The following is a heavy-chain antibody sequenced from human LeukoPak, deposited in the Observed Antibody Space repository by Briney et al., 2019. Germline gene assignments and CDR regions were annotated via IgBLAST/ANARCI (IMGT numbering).Heavy chain of an antibody. J-gene: IGHJ4*02. V-gene: IGHV3-7*01. D-gene: IGHD3-3*01. CDR1: GFMFSNHW. Sequence: GSLRLSCAASGFMFSNHWMTWVRQAPGKGLEWVANIKEDGSEKYYVDSVKGRFTISRDNAKNSLYLQMNSLRAEDTAVYYCARSITIFGVVPSPFDYWGQGSLVTVPS. CDR2: IKEDGSEK. CDR3: ARSITIFGVVPSPFDY.